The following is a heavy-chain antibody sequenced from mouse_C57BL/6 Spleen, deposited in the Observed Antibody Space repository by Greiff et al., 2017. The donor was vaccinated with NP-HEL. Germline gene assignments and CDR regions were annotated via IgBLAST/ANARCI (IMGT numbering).Heavy chain of an antibody. CDR3: ARSGAPNYAMDY. V-gene: IGHV1-80*01. J-gene: IGHJ4*01. CDR2: IYPGDGDT. D-gene: IGHD1-3*01. Sequence: QVQLQQSGAELVKPGASVKISCKASGYAFSSYWMNWVKQRPGKGLEWIGQIYPGDGDTNYNGKFKGKATLTADTSSSTAYMQLSSLTSEDSAVYFCARSGAPNYAMDYWGQGTSVTVSS. CDR1: GYAFSSYW.